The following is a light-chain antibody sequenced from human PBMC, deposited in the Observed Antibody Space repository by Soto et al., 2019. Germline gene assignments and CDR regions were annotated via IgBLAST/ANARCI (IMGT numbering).Light chain of an antibody. CDR1: QSVSNY. V-gene: IGKV3-11*01. Sequence: EIVLTQSPATLSLSPGERATLSCRASQSVSNYLAWYQQKPGQAPMLLIYDSSNRATGIPARFSGSGSGTDFTRTISSLEPEDLALYYVQQRSSWPPSLPFGVRTKVQIK. CDR3: QQRSSWPPSLP. CDR2: DSS. J-gene: IGKJ4*01.